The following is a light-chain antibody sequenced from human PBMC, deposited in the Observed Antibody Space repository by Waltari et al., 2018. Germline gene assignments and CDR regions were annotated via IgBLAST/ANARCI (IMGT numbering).Light chain of an antibody. CDR2: RAS. CDR3: QQGYSYPPWT. J-gene: IGKJ1*01. Sequence: DIQMTQSPSSLSASVGDTVTITCQASQGIGNNLNWYQQKPGKAPKLLIYRASSLQSGIPSRFSGSGSGTDFTLTSSSLQTEDFATYYCQQGYSYPPWTFGQGTKVEIK. V-gene: IGKV1-16*01. CDR1: QGIGNN.